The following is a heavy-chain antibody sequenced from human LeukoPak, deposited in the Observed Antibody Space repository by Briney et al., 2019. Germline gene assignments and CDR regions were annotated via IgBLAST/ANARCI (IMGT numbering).Heavy chain of an antibody. CDR2: MNPNSGNT. D-gene: IGHD2/OR15-2a*01. V-gene: IGHV1-8*01. J-gene: IGHJ6*03. CDR3: ARGLHRPNIRRLRGGPGMDV. CDR1: GYTFTSYD. Sequence: GASVKVSCKASGYTFTSYDIDWVRQATGQGLEWMGWMNPNSGNTGYAQKFQGRVTMTRNTSISTAYMELSSLRSEDTAVYYCARGLHRPNIRRLRGGPGMDVWGKGTTVTISS.